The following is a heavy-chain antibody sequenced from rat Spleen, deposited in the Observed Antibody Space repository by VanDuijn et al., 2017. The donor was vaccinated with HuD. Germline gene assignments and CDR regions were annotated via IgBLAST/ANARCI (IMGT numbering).Heavy chain of an antibody. V-gene: IGHV5-19*01. CDR2: ISPRGGST. D-gene: IGHD1-10*01. CDR3: ATDRGQLEDY. Sequence: EVQLVESGGGLVQPGRSLKLSCAASGFTFSNYGMHWIRQAPTKGLEWVASISPRGGSTYYRDSVKGRFTISRDNAKSTLYLQMDSLRSEDTATYYCATDRGQLEDYWGQGVMVTVSS. J-gene: IGHJ2*01. CDR1: GFTFSNYG.